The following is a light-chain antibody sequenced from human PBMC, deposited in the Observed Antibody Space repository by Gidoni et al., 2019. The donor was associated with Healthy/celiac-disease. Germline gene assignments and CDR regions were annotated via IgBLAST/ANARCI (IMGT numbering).Light chain of an antibody. CDR2: GAS. J-gene: IGKJ1*01. CDR3: QQYGSSPTWT. CDR1: QRVSSSY. Sequence: EIVLTQSPGTLSLSPGERATLSCRASQRVSSSYLAWYQQKPGQAPRLLIYGASSRATGIPDRFSGSGSGTDCTLTISRLEPEDFAVYYCQQYGSSPTWTFGQGTKVEIK. V-gene: IGKV3-20*01.